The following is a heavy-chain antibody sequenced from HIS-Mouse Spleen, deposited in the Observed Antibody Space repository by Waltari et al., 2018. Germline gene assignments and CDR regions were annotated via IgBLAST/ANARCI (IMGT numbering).Heavy chain of an antibody. CDR2: IYYSGST. J-gene: IGHJ2*01. V-gene: IGHV4-39*07. Sequence: QLQLQESGPGLVKPSETLSLTCTVSGGSISSSSYYWGWIRQPPGKGLEWSGLIYYSGSTYYNPSLKSRVTISVDTSKNQFSLKLSSVTAADTAVYYCAREIPYSSSWYDWYFDLWGRGTLVTVSS. CDR3: AREIPYSSSWYDWYFDL. D-gene: IGHD6-13*01. CDR1: GGSISSSSYY.